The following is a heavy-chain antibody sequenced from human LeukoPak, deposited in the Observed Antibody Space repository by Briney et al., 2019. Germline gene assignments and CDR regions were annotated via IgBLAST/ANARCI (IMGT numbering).Heavy chain of an antibody. Sequence: GGSLRLSCAASGFTFSSYWMSWVRQAPGKGLEWVANIKEDGSEKSHADSVKGRFTVSRGNTKNSLYLQMDSLRAEDTAVYYCAKCGAYRSYDYWGQGILVIVSS. V-gene: IGHV3-7*01. CDR2: IKEDGSEK. CDR1: GFTFSSYW. CDR3: AKCGAYRSYDY. J-gene: IGHJ4*02. D-gene: IGHD2-21*01.